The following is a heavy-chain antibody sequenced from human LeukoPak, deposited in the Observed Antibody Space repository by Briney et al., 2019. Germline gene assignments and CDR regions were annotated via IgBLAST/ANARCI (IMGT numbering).Heavy chain of an antibody. Sequence: SETLFLTCSVSGGSMNNYYWSWIRQPPGKGLEWIAYIYYSGGANYDPSLKSRVAISVDTPNNQFSLTLSSVTAADTAVYYCARQQLPNGAYYFDYWGQGTLVTVSS. CDR2: IYYSGGA. D-gene: IGHD6-13*01. CDR1: GGSMNNYY. V-gene: IGHV4-59*01. CDR3: ARQQLPNGAYYFDY. J-gene: IGHJ4*02.